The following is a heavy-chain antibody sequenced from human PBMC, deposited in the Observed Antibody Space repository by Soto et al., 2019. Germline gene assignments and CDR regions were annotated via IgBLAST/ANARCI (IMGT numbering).Heavy chain of an antibody. CDR3: ARGPYYYGSGSYY. Sequence: SETLSLTCAVYGGSFSGYYWSWIRQPPGKGLEWIGEINHSGSTNYNPSLKSRVTISVGTSKNQFSLKLSSVTAADTAVYYCARGPYYYGSGSYYWGQGTLVTVSS. V-gene: IGHV4-34*01. D-gene: IGHD3-10*01. CDR2: INHSGST. CDR1: GGSFSGYY. J-gene: IGHJ4*02.